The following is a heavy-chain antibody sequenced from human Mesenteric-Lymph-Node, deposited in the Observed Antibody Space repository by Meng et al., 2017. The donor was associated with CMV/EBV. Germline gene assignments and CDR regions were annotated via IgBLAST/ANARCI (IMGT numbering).Heavy chain of an antibody. V-gene: IGHV3-30*04. CDR3: ARKGCSATKCFDLDH. J-gene: IGHJ4*02. CDR2: IGHDGSDE. Sequence: GGSLRLSCAASGFTFSGYAMHWVRQAPGKGLEWVALIGHDGSDEYYADSVKGRFTISRDNSRNTVYLQMNSLRPDDTALYYCARKGCSATKCFDLDHWGQGTLVTVSS. D-gene: IGHD2-2*01. CDR1: GFTFSGYA.